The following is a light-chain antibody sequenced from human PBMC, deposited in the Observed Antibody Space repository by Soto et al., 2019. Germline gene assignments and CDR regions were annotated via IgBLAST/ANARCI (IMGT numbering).Light chain of an antibody. CDR1: NSNIGSDI. V-gene: IGLV1-44*01. J-gene: IGLJ2*01. CDR3: ATWDDSLNAVV. CDR2: TTN. Sequence: QAVLTQPPSASGTPGQRATISCCGSNSNIGSDIVNCYQLLPGAAPEVLINTTNQRPSGVPERFSGSKSGTSASLAISGLQSEDEADYYCATWDDSLNAVVFGGGTKLTVL.